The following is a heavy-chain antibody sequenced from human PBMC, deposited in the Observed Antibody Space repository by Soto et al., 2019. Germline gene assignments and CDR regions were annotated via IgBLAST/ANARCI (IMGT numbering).Heavy chain of an antibody. J-gene: IGHJ4*02. CDR2: IYPGRST. CDR3: ARREIQGPIDY. V-gene: IGHV4-4*02. D-gene: IGHD1-26*01. Sequence: SETLSLTCAVSRGSISSTNWWSWVRQPPGKGLEWIGEIYPGRSTDYNPSLKSRVTISIDKSKNKFTLKLTSVTAVDTAVYYCARREIQGPIDYWGQGTLVTVSS. CDR1: RGSISSTNW.